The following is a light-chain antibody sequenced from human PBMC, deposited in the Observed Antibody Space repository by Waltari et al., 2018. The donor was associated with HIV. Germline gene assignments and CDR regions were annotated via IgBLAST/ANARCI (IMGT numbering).Light chain of an antibody. CDR2: AAS. CDR3: QQYGSSFWT. CDR1: QSVSSSS. J-gene: IGKJ1*01. V-gene: IGKV3-20*01. Sequence: EIVLTQSPGTLSLSPGERATLSCRASQSVSSSSLAWYQQKPGQAPRLLIYAASSRATGIPDKFSGSGSGTDFTLTISRLEPEDFAVYYCQQYGSSFWTFGQGTKVEIK.